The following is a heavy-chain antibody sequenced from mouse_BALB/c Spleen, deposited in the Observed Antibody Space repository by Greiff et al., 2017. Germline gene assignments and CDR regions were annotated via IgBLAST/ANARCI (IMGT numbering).Heavy chain of an antibody. V-gene: IGHV5-6-5*01. CDR2: ISSGGST. CDR1: GFTFSSYA. CDR3: AKGRRGTTVNYAMDY. J-gene: IGHJ4*01. Sequence: EVQLQEPGGGLVKPGGSLKLSCAASGFTFSSYAMSWVRQTPEKGLEWVASISSGGSTYYPDSVKGRFTISRDNARNILYLQMSSLRSEATAMYYCAKGRRGTTVNYAMDYWGQGTTVTVSS. D-gene: IGHD1-1*01.